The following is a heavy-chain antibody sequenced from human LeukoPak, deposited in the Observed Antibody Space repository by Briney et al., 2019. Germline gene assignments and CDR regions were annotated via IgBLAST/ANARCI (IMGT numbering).Heavy chain of an antibody. CDR3: ARDPSATPLDY. Sequence: GGSLRLSCAASGFTFSNYYMSWIRQAPGKGLEWVSYISNSGNTKYYADSVKGRFTISRDNAKDSLFLQMNSLGAEDTAVYYCARDPSATPLDYWGQGILVTVSS. CDR2: ISNSGNTK. CDR1: GFTFSNYY. J-gene: IGHJ4*02. V-gene: IGHV3-11*04. D-gene: IGHD2-15*01.